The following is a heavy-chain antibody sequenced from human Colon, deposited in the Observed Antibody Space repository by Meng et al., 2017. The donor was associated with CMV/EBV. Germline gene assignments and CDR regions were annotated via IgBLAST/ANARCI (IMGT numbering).Heavy chain of an antibody. J-gene: IGHJ4*02. CDR1: GFSFSGSA. D-gene: IGHD3-22*01. Sequence: GESLKISCAASGFSFSGSAIHWVRQASGKGLEWVGRIRSKGKNYATTYGSPVKGRFTISRDDSDNMAYLQMNSLKSEDSAVYFCARVGNCDDSTAYYQDFWGQGTLVTVSS. CDR3: ARVGNCDDSTAYYQDF. V-gene: IGHV3-73*01. CDR2: IRSKGKNYAT.